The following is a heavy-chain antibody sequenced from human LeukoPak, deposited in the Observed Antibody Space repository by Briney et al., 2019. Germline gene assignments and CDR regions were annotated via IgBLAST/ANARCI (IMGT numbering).Heavy chain of an antibody. V-gene: IGHV3-23*01. J-gene: IGHJ4*02. CDR1: GFTFSDYY. Sequence: GGSLRLSCAASGFTFSDYYMSWIRQAPGKGLEWVSAISGSGGNTYYADSVKGRFTISRDNSKNTLYLQMNSLRAEDTAVYYCAKQLGYCSDGNCYFDFWGQGTLVTVSS. D-gene: IGHD2-15*01. CDR3: AKQLGYCSDGNCYFDF. CDR2: ISGSGGNT.